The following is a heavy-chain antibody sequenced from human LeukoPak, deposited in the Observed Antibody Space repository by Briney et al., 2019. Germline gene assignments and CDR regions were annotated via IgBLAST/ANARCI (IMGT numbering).Heavy chain of an antibody. Sequence: NPSETLSLTCAVYGGSFSGYYWSWIRQPQGKGLEWIGEINHSGSTNYNPSLKSRVTISVDTSKNQFSLKLSSVTAADTAVYYCAREGYDFWSGYYPDAFDIWGQGTMVTVSS. CDR3: AREGYDFWSGYYPDAFDI. D-gene: IGHD3-3*01. J-gene: IGHJ3*02. CDR1: GGSFSGYY. V-gene: IGHV4-34*01. CDR2: INHSGST.